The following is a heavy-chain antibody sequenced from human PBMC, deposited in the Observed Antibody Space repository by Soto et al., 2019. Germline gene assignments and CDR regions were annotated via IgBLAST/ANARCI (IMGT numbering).Heavy chain of an antibody. CDR2: MYYRGST. D-gene: IGHD6-13*01. J-gene: IGHJ4*02. CDR3: ARGYRQSGYSSSWVFDY. CDR1: GGSINSGGYY. Sequence: QVQLRESGPGLVKPSQTLSLTCTVSGGSINSGGYYWNWIRQHPGKGLEWIGYMYYRGSTYYNPSLSSRVIISADTSENHFSLKLSAVTAADTAVYFCARGYRQSGYSSSWVFDYWGQGTLVNVSS. V-gene: IGHV4-31*03.